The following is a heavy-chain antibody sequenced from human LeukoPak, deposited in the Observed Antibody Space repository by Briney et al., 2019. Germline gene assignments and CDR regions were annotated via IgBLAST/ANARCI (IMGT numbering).Heavy chain of an antibody. CDR1: GFTFSDYY. D-gene: IGHD6-13*01. CDR2: ISSSGSTI. CDR3: AKVDSWYRGPYDY. Sequence: PGGSLRLSCAASGFTFSDYYMSWIRQAPGKGLEWVSYISSSGSTIYYADSVKGRFTISRDNAKNSLYLQMNSLRAEDTAVYYCAKVDSWYRGPYDYWGQGTLVTVSS. V-gene: IGHV3-11*01. J-gene: IGHJ4*02.